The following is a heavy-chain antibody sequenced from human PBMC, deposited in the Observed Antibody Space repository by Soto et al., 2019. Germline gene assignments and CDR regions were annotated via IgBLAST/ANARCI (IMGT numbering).Heavy chain of an antibody. D-gene: IGHD6-13*01. CDR3: AREAAAGRNWFDP. Sequence: QVQLVQSGAEVKKPGSSVKVSCKASGDTFSSNAINWVRQAPGQGLEWMGGINPIFGTAKYAQKLQGRVTITADKSTSTAYMELSSLRSEDTAVYYCAREAAAGRNWFDPWGQGTLVTASS. V-gene: IGHV1-69*06. CDR1: GDTFSSNA. J-gene: IGHJ5*02. CDR2: INPIFGTA.